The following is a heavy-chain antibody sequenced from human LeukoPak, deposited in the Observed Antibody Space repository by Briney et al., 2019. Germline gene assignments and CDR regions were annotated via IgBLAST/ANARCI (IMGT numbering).Heavy chain of an antibody. CDR3: ASSLYGSGSYDAFDI. J-gene: IGHJ3*02. V-gene: IGHV3-23*01. CDR1: GFTFNNYP. Sequence: GGSLRLSCAGSGFTFNNYPISWVRQTPGKGLEWVSAITGGADSTYYADSVKGRFTISRDNSRNTLFLEMSSLRAEDTAVYYCASSLYGSGSYDAFDIWGQGTMVTVSS. CDR2: ITGGADST. D-gene: IGHD3-10*01.